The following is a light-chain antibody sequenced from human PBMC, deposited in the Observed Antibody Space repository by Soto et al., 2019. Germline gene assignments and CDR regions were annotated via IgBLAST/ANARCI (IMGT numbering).Light chain of an antibody. Sequence: QSVLTQPASVSGSPGQSITISCTGTISDVGGYNYVSWYQQHPGTAPKLMIYEVSNRPSGVSNRFSGSKSGNTASLTISGLQAEDEADYYCSSYTSGSTFYVFGTGTKVTVL. CDR2: EVS. CDR3: SSYTSGSTFYV. CDR1: ISDVGGYNY. J-gene: IGLJ1*01. V-gene: IGLV2-14*01.